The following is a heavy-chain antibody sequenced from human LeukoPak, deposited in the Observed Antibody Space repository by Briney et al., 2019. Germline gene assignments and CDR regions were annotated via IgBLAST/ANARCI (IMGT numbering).Heavy chain of an antibody. J-gene: IGHJ3*02. CDR1: GGSISSGGCY. Sequence: SETLSLTCTVSGGSISSGGCYWSWIRQHPGKGLEWIGYIYYSGSAYYNPSLKSRITISVDTSKNQFSLKLSSVTAADTAVYYCASITDSRGYYMVFNIWAKGQWSPSPQ. CDR2: IYYSGSA. D-gene: IGHD3-22*01. CDR3: ASITDSRGYYMVFNI. V-gene: IGHV4-31*03.